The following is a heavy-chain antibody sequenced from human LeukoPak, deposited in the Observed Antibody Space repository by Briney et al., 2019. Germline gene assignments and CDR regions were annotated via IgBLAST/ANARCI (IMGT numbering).Heavy chain of an antibody. CDR1: GGSISSYY. V-gene: IGHV4-59*01. CDR3: ARGRTTPYYFDY. Sequence: SETLSLTCTVSGGSISSYYWSWIRQPPGKGLEWIGYIYYSGSTNYNPSLKSRVTISVDTSKNQFSLKPSSVTAADTAVYYCARGRTTPYYFDYWGQGTLVTVSS. CDR2: IYYSGST. D-gene: IGHD4-17*01. J-gene: IGHJ4*02.